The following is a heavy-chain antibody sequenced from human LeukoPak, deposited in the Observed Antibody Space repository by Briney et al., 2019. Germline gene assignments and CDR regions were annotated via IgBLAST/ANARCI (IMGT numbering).Heavy chain of an antibody. CDR3: TTGDSSGWYPGY. V-gene: IGHV3-15*01. CDR2: IKSKTDGGTT. Sequence: PGGSLRLSCAPSGFTFCNALLSWVRQAPGKGLEWVGRIKSKTDGGTTDYAAPVKGRFTISRDDSKNTLYLQMNSLKTEDTAVYYCTTGDSSGWYPGYWGQGTLVTVSS. J-gene: IGHJ4*02. CDR1: GFTFCNAL. D-gene: IGHD6-19*01.